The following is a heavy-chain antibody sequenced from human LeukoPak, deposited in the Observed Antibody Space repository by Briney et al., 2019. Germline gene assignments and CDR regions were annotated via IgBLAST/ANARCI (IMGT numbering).Heavy chain of an antibody. J-gene: IGHJ6*03. CDR3: ARVYCDYYMDV. Sequence: SVKVSCKSSGGTFSSYAINWLRQAPGQGLEWMGGIIPIFGTPNYAQKFQGRVTITADKSTSTAYMELSSLRSEDTALYYCARVYCDYYMDVWGKGTTVTVSS. D-gene: IGHD5/OR15-5a*01. V-gene: IGHV1-69*06. CDR1: GGTFSSYA. CDR2: IIPIFGTP.